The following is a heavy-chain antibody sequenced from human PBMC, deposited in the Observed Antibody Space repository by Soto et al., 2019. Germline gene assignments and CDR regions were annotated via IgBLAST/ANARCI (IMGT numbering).Heavy chain of an antibody. V-gene: IGHV3-23*04. D-gene: IGHD2-2*01. Sequence: EVQLVESGGGLVQPGGSLRLSCAASGFTVSSNYMSWVRQAPGKGLEWVSVISGSGGSTYYADSVKGRFTISRDNSKNTLYLQMNSLRAEDTAVYYCAKRAGDIVVVPAASPFDYWGQGTLVTVSS. J-gene: IGHJ4*02. CDR1: GFTVSSNY. CDR2: ISGSGGST. CDR3: AKRAGDIVVVPAASPFDY.